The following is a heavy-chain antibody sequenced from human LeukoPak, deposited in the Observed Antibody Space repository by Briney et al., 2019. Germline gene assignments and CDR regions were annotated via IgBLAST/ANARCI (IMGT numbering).Heavy chain of an antibody. CDR3: ARLFGHSYGLVDY. CDR2: IYYTGTT. D-gene: IGHD5-18*01. CDR1: GGSVSSYY. V-gene: IGHV4-59*08. Sequence: TSETLSLTCTVSGGSVSSYYWSWIRQPPGKGLDWIGYIYYTGTTVYNPSLKSRVTISVDTSQNQFSLQLSSVTAADTAVYYCARLFGHSYGLVDYWGQGTLVTVSS. J-gene: IGHJ4*02.